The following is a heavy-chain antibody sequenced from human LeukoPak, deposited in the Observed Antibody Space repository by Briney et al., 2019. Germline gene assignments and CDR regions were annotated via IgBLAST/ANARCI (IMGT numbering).Heavy chain of an antibody. V-gene: IGHV3-30*02. D-gene: IGHD2-15*01. CDR3: AKIGRGYCSGGSCNDNWFDP. Sequence: PGGSLRLSCAASGFTFSSYGMHWVLQAPGKGLEWVAFIRYDGSNKYYADSVKGRFTISRDNSKNTLYLQMNSLRAEDTAVYYCAKIGRGYCSGGSCNDNWFDPWGQGTLVTVSS. J-gene: IGHJ5*02. CDR2: IRYDGSNK. CDR1: GFTFSSYG.